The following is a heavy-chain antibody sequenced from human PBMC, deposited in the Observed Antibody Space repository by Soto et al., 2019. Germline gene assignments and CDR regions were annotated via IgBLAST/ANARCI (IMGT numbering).Heavy chain of an antibody. CDR1: GGSFSGYY. J-gene: IGHJ4*02. D-gene: IGHD2-21*02. Sequence: SETLSLTCAVYGGSFSGYYWTWIRQPPGTGLEWIGEINHSGSTNYNPSLKSRVTISVDTSKNQFSLKLTSVTAADTAVYYCARSIVVVTALDYWGQGSPVTVSS. CDR2: INHSGST. CDR3: ARSIVVVTALDY. V-gene: IGHV4-34*01.